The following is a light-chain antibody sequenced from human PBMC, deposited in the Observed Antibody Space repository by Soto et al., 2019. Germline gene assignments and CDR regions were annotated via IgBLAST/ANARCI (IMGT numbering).Light chain of an antibody. V-gene: IGKV3-20*01. J-gene: IGKJ4*01. CDR1: QSVNSSY. CDR3: QLYGSSQVT. CDR2: SAS. Sequence: EIVLTQSPGTLSVSPGERVTLSCRASQSVNSSYFAWYQQKPGQAPRLLIYSASNRAVAIPDRFSGSGSGTDFTLTITRLEPEDFAVYYCQLYGSSQVTFGGGTKVEIK.